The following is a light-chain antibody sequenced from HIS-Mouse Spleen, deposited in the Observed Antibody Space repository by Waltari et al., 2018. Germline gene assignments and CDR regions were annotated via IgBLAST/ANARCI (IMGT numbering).Light chain of an antibody. CDR2: DAS. CDR1: KSVTSY. CDR3: QLRSNGPT. V-gene: IGKV3-11*01. J-gene: IGKJ4*01. Sequence: EFVLTQSPATRSLSPGERATLTCRAGKSVTSYLAWYQQKPGQAPRLLIHDASNGATGSPARFSGSGSWTDFTLTMSSLVTEEFAVYYFQLRSNGPTVRRGTKVEIK.